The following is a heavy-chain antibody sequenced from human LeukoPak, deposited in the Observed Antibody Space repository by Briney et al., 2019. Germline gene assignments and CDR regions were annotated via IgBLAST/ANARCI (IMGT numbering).Heavy chain of an antibody. V-gene: IGHV3-30*18. J-gene: IGHJ5*02. CDR3: AKSALPAAMLGSSWFDP. Sequence: PGGSLRLSCAASGFTFSSYGMHWVRQALGKGLEWVAVISYDGSNKYYADSVKGRLTISRDNSKNTLYLQMNSLRAEDTAVYYCAKSALPAAMLGSSWFDPWGQGTLVTVSS. CDR2: ISYDGSNK. D-gene: IGHD2-2*01. CDR1: GFTFSSYG.